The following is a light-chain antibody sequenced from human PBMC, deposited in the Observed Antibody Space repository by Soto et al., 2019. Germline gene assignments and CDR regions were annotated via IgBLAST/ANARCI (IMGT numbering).Light chain of an antibody. V-gene: IGKV1-5*03. Sequence: DIHMTQSPSTLSASVGDRVTITCRASESISIWLAWYEQKPGKAPSLLIYKTSSLETGVPSRFSGSASTTEFTLTISSMKPDDFATYYCQHWNDYSWTFGQGTKVEVK. CDR1: ESISIW. CDR3: QHWNDYSWT. J-gene: IGKJ1*01. CDR2: KTS.